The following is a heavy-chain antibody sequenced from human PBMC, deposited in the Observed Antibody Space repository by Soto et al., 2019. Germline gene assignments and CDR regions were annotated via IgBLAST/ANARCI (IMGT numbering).Heavy chain of an antibody. CDR2: IMPIFRKP. V-gene: IGHV1-69*12. CDR1: GGTFSTSA. CDR3: ARDKDRQQLGGNYYYILDV. D-gene: IGHD3-3*02. Sequence: QVQLEQSGAEVKKPGSSVKVSCNASGGTFSTSAISWVRQAPGQGLEWMGGIMPIFRKPDYAQEFQGRVTVTADGSTCTAYMELSGLRSDDTAVYYCARDKDRQQLGGNYYYILDVWGQGTTVIVSS. J-gene: IGHJ6*02.